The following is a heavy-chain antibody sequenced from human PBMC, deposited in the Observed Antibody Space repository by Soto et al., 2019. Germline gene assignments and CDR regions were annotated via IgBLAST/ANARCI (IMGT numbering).Heavy chain of an antibody. J-gene: IGHJ5*02. CDR1: GGSFGTNY. CDR3: AKDYAGRGPFDP. Sequence: SETLSLTCTISGGSFGTNYWSWIRQAPGKGLEWIGYTYYTGSTKYNPSLKSRATISVDTSNNQFSLTLNSAAAADTAVYYCAKDYAGRGPFDPWGQGILVTVSS. CDR2: TYYTGST. D-gene: IGHD2-2*01. V-gene: IGHV4-59*13.